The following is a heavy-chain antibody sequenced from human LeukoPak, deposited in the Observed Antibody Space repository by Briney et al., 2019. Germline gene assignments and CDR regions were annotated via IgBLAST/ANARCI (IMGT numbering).Heavy chain of an antibody. V-gene: IGHV4-59*01. CDR2: ISYSGST. CDR3: ARFIDEIDNWFDP. Sequence: SETLSFTCTVSGGSISSYFGSWIRQPLGKGLEWIGYISYSGSTNYNPSLKSRVTISVDTSKSQFSLKLSSVTAADTAVYYCARFIDEIDNWFDPWGQGTLVTVSS. J-gene: IGHJ5*02. CDR1: GGSISSYF. D-gene: IGHD3-16*02.